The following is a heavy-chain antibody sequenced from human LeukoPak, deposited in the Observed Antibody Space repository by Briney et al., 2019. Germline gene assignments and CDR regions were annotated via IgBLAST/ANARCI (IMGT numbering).Heavy chain of an antibody. CDR2: INPNSGDT. Sequence: ASVKVSCKASGYTFTGYFLHWVRRAPGQGFEWVGWINPNSGDTSYTQTFQGRVTMTRDTSISTAYMELSSLRSDDTAVYYCARAQSLTAPAGTFANSCGQGTLFTVSS. CDR3: ARAQSLTAPAGTFANS. CDR1: GYTFTGYF. J-gene: IGHJ4*02. V-gene: IGHV1-2*02. D-gene: IGHD6-13*01.